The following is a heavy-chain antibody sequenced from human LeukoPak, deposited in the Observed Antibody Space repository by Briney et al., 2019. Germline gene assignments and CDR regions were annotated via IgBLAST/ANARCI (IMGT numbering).Heavy chain of an antibody. CDR3: ATLRPVAGYDAFDI. V-gene: IGHV4-59*08. CDR1: GGSISSYY. D-gene: IGHD6-19*01. CDR2: IYYSGST. Sequence: PSETLSLTCSVSGGSISSYYWSWIWQPPGKGLEWIGYIYYSGSTNYNPSLKSRVTMSVDTSKNQFSLKLTSVTAADTAVYYCATLRPVAGYDAFDIWGHGTMVTVSS. J-gene: IGHJ3*02.